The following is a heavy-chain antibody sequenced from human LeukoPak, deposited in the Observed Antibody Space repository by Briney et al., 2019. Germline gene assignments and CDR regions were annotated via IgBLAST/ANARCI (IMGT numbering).Heavy chain of an antibody. CDR1: GYTFTSYG. CDR2: ISAYNGNT. CDR3: ARPGGLGYCSGGSCYGTGGNWFDP. V-gene: IGHV1-18*01. D-gene: IGHD2-15*01. J-gene: IGHJ5*02. Sequence: VASVKVSCKASGYTFTSYGISWVRQAPGQGLEWMGWISAYNGNTNYVQKLQGRVTMTTHTSTSTAYMELRSLRSDDTAVYYCARPGGLGYCSGGSCYGTGGNWFDPWGQGTLVTVS.